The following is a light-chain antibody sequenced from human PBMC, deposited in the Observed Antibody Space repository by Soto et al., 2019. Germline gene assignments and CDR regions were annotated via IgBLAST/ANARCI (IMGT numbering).Light chain of an antibody. CDR3: QSYDSSLDVV. Sequence: QSVLTQPPSASGTPGQRVTISCSGSSSNTGSNTVNWFQQLPGTAPKLLIYGNNNRPSGVPDRFSGSKSGTSASLAITGLQADDEGDYYCQSYDSSLDVVFGGGTKLTVL. J-gene: IGLJ3*02. CDR2: GNN. CDR1: SSNTGSNT. V-gene: IGLV1-44*01.